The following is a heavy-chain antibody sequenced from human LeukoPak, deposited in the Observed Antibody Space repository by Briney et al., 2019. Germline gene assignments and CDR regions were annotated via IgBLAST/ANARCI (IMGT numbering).Heavy chain of an antibody. D-gene: IGHD2-21*02. CDR1: GFTFSSYA. CDR3: ARDHIVVVTATQPYFDY. V-gene: IGHV3-30*04. Sequence: GGSLRLSCAASGFTFSSYAMHWVRQAPGKGLEWVAVTSYDGSNKYYADSVKGRFTISRDNSKNTLYLQMNSLRAEDTAVYYCARDHIVVVTATQPYFDYWGQGTLVTVSS. CDR2: TSYDGSNK. J-gene: IGHJ4*02.